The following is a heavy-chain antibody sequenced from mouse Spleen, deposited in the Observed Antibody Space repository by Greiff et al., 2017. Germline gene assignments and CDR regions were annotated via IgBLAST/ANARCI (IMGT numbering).Heavy chain of an antibody. J-gene: IGHJ4*01. CDR3: ARAGMDY. CDR1: GFSLTSYG. Sequence: QVQLKQSGPGLVQPSQSLTISCTASGFSLTSYGVHWVRQTPGKGLEWLGVISSGGSTDYNAAFISRLSISKDNSKSQVFFKMNSLQADDTAIYYCARAGMDYWGQGTPVTVSP. CDR2: ISSGGST. V-gene: IGHV2-2*01.